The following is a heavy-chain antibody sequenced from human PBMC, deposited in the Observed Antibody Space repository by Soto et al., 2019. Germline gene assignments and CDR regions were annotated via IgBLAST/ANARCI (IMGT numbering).Heavy chain of an antibody. CDR3: ARAPPSPQVRGVIGYYFDY. V-gene: IGHV3-7*03. J-gene: IGHJ4*02. Sequence: GGSLRLSCAASGFTFSSYWMSWVRQAPGKGLEWVANIKQGGSEKYYVDSVKGRFTISRDNAKNSLYLQMNSLRAEDTAVYYCARAPPSPQVRGVIGYYFDYWGQGTLVTVSS. D-gene: IGHD3-10*01. CDR2: IKQGGSEK. CDR1: GFTFSSYW.